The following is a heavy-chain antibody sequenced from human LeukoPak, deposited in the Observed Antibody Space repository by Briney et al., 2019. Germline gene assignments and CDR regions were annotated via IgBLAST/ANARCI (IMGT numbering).Heavy chain of an antibody. CDR2: IIPIFGTA. V-gene: IGHV1-69*13. J-gene: IGHJ3*02. D-gene: IGHD3-16*01. CDR1: GYTFTSYG. CDR3: ARDKRGYAFDI. Sequence: GASVKVSCKASGYTFTSYGISWVRQAPGQGLEWMGGIIPIFGTANYAQKFQGRVTITADESTSTAYMELSSLRSEDTAVYYCARDKRGYAFDIWGQGTMVTVSS.